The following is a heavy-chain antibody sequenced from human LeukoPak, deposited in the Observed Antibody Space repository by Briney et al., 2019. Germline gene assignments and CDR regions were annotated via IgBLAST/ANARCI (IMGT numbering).Heavy chain of an antibody. CDR3: ARDQCYYDSSGYYYYGMDV. CDR1: GGSISSSSYY. V-gene: IGHV4-39*07. D-gene: IGHD3-22*01. Sequence: PSETLSLTCTVSGGSISSSSYYWGWIRQPPGKGLEWIGSIYYSGSTYYNPSLKSRVTISVDTSKNRFSLKLSSVTAADTAVYYCARDQCYYDSSGYYYYGMDVWGQGTTVTVSS. J-gene: IGHJ6*02. CDR2: IYYSGST.